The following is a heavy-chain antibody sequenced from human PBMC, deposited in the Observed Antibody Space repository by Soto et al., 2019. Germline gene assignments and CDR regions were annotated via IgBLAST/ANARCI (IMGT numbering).Heavy chain of an antibody. D-gene: IGHD1-7*01. CDR1: GDSVSSNSAA. J-gene: IGHJ5*02. V-gene: IGHV6-1*01. CDR2: TYYRSKWYN. CDR3: ARVDRVDNWNYGEPYNWFDP. Sequence: SQTLSLTCAISGDSVSSNSAAWNWIRQSPSRGLGWLGRTYYRSKWYNDYAVSVKSRITINPDTSKNQFSLQLNSVTPEDTAVYYCARVDRVDNWNYGEPYNWFDPWGQGTLVTVSS.